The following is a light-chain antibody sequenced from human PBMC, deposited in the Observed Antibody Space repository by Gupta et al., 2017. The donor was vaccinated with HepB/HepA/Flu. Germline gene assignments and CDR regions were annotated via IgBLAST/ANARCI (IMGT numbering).Light chain of an antibody. CDR1: SRDVGGYHY. Sequence: QSALTQPASVSGSPGQSITISCTGTSRDVGGYHYVSWYQQHPGKAPKLMIYDVSNRPSGVSNRFSGSKSGNTASLTSSGLQAEDEADYYCSSYTSSSTPVVFGGGTKLTVL. J-gene: IGLJ2*01. V-gene: IGLV2-14*01. CDR2: DVS. CDR3: SSYTSSSTPVV.